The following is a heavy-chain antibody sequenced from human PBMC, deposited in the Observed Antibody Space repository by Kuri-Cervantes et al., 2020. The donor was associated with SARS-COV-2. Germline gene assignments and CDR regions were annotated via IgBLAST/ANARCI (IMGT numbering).Heavy chain of an antibody. V-gene: IGHV3-23*01. J-gene: IGHJ4*01. CDR3: AKGLSSSWYVGFDY. CDR2: ISASGDFT. CDR1: GSTFSSYA. D-gene: IGHD6-13*01. Sequence: LSLTCAASGSTFSSYAMTWVRQAPGKGLEWVSVISASGDFTYFADSVKGRFTISRDNSKNTLYLQMNSLRAEDTALYYCAKGLSSSWYVGFDYWGQGTLVTVSS.